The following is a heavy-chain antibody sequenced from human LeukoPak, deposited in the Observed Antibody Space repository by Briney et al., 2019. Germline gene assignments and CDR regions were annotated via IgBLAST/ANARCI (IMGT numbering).Heavy chain of an antibody. CDR1: GFTFSSYS. Sequence: GGSLRLSCAASGFTFSSYSMNWVRQAPGKGLEWVSYISSSSSTIYYADSVKGRFTISRDNAKNSLYLQMNSLRAEDTAVYYCARVRIAVAGGGFDPWGQGTLVTVSS. CDR2: ISSSSSTI. J-gene: IGHJ5*02. V-gene: IGHV3-48*01. D-gene: IGHD6-19*01. CDR3: ARVRIAVAGGGFDP.